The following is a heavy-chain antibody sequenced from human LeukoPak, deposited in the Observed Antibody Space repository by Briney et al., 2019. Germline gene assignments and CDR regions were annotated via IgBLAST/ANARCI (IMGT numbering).Heavy chain of an antibody. D-gene: IGHD1-1*01. CDR2: IHYSGST. J-gene: IGHJ4*02. V-gene: IGHV4-59*12. Sequence: SETLSLTCNVSGYSISSGYFWGWIRQPPGKALEWIGYIHYSGSTKYNPSLKSRVTISVDTSENQFSLTLSSVTAADTAVYYCARDRGTWNDDGFDYWGQGTLVTVSS. CDR3: ARDRGTWNDDGFDY. CDR1: GYSISSGYF.